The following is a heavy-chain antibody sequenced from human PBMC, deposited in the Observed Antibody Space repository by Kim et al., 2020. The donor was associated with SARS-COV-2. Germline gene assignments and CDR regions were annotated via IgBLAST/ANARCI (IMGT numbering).Heavy chain of an antibody. D-gene: IGHD3-3*01. J-gene: IGHJ6*02. CDR1: GGSFSGYY. Sequence: SETLSLTCAVYGGSFSGYYWSWIRQSPGKGLEWIGEIYLSGSTNYNPSFESRVTISVDTSKKQFSLKLRSVTAADTAVYYCARVCRNLKKFGVVINCGVNVWGQGTTVVVSS. CDR3: ARVCRNLKKFGVVINCGVNV. CDR2: IYLSGST. V-gene: IGHV4-34*01.